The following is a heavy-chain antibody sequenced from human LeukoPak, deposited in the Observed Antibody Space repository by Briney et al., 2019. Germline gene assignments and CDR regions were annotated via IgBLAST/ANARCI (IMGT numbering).Heavy chain of an antibody. D-gene: IGHD3-10*01. Sequence: SQTLSLTCTVSGGSISGGSYYWIWIRQPAGKVLEWVGRIYTSGSTNYNPSLKSRVTISVDTSKNQFSLKLSSVTAADTAVYYCARILLWFGELLHMDVWGKGTTVTVSS. CDR2: IYTSGST. J-gene: IGHJ6*03. CDR3: ARILLWFGELLHMDV. CDR1: GGSISGGSYY. V-gene: IGHV4-61*02.